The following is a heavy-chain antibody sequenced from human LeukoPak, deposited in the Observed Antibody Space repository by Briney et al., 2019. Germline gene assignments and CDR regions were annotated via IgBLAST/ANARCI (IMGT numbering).Heavy chain of an antibody. J-gene: IGHJ6*03. D-gene: IGHD3-16*02. CDR1: GYTFTGYY. CDR2: INPNSGGT. Sequence: ASVKVSCKASGYTFTGYYMHWVRQAPGQGLEWMGWINPNSGGTNYAQKFQGRVTMTRDTSISTAYMELSRLRSDDTAVYYCARAVSLDYYYYYYMDVWGKGTTVTISS. CDR3: ARAVSLDYYYYYYMDV. V-gene: IGHV1-2*02.